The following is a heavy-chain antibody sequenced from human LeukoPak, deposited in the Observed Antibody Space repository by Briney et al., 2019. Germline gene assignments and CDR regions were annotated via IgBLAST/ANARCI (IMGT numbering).Heavy chain of an antibody. CDR3: AKGGRMAAAGDYFDY. J-gene: IGHJ4*02. D-gene: IGHD6-13*01. Sequence: GGSLRLSCAASGFTFSSYAMTWVRQAPGKGLEWVSAVSHNGDSTYYADSVKGRFTISRDNSKNTLYLQMNSLRAEDTAVYYCAKGGRMAAAGDYFDYWGQGTLVTVSS. CDR2: VSHNGDST. CDR1: GFTFSSYA. V-gene: IGHV3-23*01.